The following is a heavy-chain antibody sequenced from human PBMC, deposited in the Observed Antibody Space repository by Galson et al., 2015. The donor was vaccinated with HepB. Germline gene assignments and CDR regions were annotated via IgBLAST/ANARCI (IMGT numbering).Heavy chain of an antibody. CDR1: GIDFAGYL. V-gene: IGHV3-23*01. J-gene: IGHJ4*02. CDR2: ITATSSNI. Sequence: SLRLSCAASGIDFAGYLMAWVRHAPGKGLEWVSTITATSSNIYYADSVKGRFTVSRHNSKKEMYLQMDNLRVEDSAIYYCGQRDYVALGHWGPGTWVTVSS. D-gene: IGHD3-10*02. CDR3: GQRDYVALGH.